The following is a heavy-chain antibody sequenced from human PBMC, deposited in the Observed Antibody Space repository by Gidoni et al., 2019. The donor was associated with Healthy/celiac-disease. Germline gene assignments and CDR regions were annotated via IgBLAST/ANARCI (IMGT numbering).Heavy chain of an antibody. Sequence: QVQLQESGPGLVKPSETLSLTCTVSGGSISSYYWSWIRQPPGKGLEWIGYIYYSGSTNYNPSLKSRVTISVDTSKNQFSLKLSSVTAADTAVYYCARLGGLQAVAESDAFDIWGQGTMVTVSS. D-gene: IGHD6-19*01. J-gene: IGHJ3*02. CDR2: IYYSGST. CDR3: ARLGGLQAVAESDAFDI. CDR1: GGSISSYY. V-gene: IGHV4-59*08.